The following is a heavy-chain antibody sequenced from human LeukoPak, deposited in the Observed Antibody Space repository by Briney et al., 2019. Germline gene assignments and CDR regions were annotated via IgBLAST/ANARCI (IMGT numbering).Heavy chain of an antibody. CDR1: GFTFSSYE. CDR2: ISSSGSTI. V-gene: IGHV3-48*03. D-gene: IGHD3-10*02. J-gene: IGHJ6*04. Sequence: GRSLRLSYAAAGFTFSSYEMNWVRQAPGKGLEWVSYISSSGSTIYYAESVKGRFTISRDNTKNSLYLQMNSLRAEDTAVYYCAELGITMIGGVWGKGTTVTISS. CDR3: AELGITMIGGV.